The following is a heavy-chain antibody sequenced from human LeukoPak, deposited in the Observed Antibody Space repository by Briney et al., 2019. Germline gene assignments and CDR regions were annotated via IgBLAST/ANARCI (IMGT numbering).Heavy chain of an antibody. CDR3: ARGCSSGTCPFDY. CDR2: IYYSGST. CDR1: GGSISGYY. D-gene: IGHD2-15*01. J-gene: IGHJ4*02. V-gene: IGHV4-59*01. Sequence: SETLSLTCTVSGGSISGYYWSWIRQPPGKGLEWIGYIYYSGSTSYNPSLKSRVTISVDTSKNQFSLKLSSVTAADTAVYYCARGCSSGTCPFDYWGQGTLVTVSS.